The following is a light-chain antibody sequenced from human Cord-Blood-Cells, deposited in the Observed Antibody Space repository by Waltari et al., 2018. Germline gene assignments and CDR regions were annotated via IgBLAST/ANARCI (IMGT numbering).Light chain of an antibody. Sequence: DTVMTQPPHSLAVSLGERATIKRKSSQSVLYSYNKKNYLAWYQQKPGQPPKLLIYWASTRESGVPDRFSGSGSGTDFTLTISSLQAEDVAVYYCQQYYSTPYTFGQGTKLEIK. CDR2: WAS. V-gene: IGKV4-1*01. CDR3: QQYYSTPYT. J-gene: IGKJ2*01. CDR1: QSVLYSYNKKNY.